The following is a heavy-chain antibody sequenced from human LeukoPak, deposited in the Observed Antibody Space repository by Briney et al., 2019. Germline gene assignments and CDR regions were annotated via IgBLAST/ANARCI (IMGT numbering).Heavy chain of an antibody. D-gene: IGHD6-19*01. Sequence: GGSLRLSCAASGFTFSSYGMHWVRQAPGKGLEWVAVISYDGSNKYYADSVKGRFTISRDKSKNTLYLQMNSLRAEDTAVYYCAKRGIAVAGNNWFDPWGQGTLVTVSS. CDR3: AKRGIAVAGNNWFDP. V-gene: IGHV3-30*18. J-gene: IGHJ5*02. CDR1: GFTFSSYG. CDR2: ISYDGSNK.